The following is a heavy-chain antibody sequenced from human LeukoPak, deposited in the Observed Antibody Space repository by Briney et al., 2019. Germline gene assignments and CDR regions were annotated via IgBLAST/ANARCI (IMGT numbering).Heavy chain of an antibody. CDR3: AKPAKTDYADY. D-gene: IGHD1-14*01. Sequence: GGSLRLSCAASGFTFSSYGMHWVRQAPGKGLEWVAVISYDGNNKYYADSVKGRFTISRDNSKNTLYLQMNSLRAEDTALYYCAKPAKTDYADYWGQGTLVTVSS. CDR1: GFTFSSYG. CDR2: ISYDGNNK. V-gene: IGHV3-30*18. J-gene: IGHJ4*02.